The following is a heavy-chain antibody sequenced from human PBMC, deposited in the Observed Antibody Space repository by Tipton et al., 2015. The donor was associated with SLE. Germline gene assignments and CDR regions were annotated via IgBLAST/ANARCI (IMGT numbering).Heavy chain of an antibody. CDR2: IFDSGRT. CDR3: ARGSRWFDDFWSGYPLGNWFDP. Sequence: TLSLTCTVSGGSIRGSNYWWGWIRQPPGKGLEWIGTIFDSGRTYYSPSVNSLQSRVTMSVDTSRNEFSLQLRSVTAADTAIYYYARGSRWFDDFWSGYPLGNWFDPWGQGTLVTVSS. CDR1: GGSIRGSNYW. V-gene: IGHV4-39*07. J-gene: IGHJ5*02. D-gene: IGHD3-3*01.